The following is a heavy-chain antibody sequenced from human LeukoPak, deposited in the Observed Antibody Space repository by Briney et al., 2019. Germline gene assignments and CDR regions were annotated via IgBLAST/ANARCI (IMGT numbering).Heavy chain of an antibody. CDR3: ARVDSSSWYAIDY. Sequence: SETLSLTCTVSGGSISSYYWSWIRQPPGKGLEWIGYIYYSGSTNYNPSLKSRVTISVDTSKNQFSLELSSVTAADTAVYYCARVDSSSWYAIDYWGQGTLVTVSS. J-gene: IGHJ4*02. CDR1: GGSISSYY. V-gene: IGHV4-59*01. CDR2: IYYSGST. D-gene: IGHD6-13*01.